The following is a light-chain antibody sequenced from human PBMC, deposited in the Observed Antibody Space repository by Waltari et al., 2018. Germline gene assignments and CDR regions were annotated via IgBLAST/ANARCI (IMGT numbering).Light chain of an antibody. Sequence: EVVLTQSPATLSLSPGERATLSCRASQTVHSDLAWYQQRPGQAPRLRIYDTSNRATGIPARFSGSGSGTDFTLTISSLEPEDFAVYYCQQRFSWPPLTFGGGTKVEVK. J-gene: IGKJ4*01. CDR3: QQRFSWPPLT. V-gene: IGKV3-11*01. CDR1: QTVHSD. CDR2: DTS.